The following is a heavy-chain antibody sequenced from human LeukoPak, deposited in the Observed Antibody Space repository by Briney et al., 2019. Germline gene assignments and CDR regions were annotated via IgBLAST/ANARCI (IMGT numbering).Heavy chain of an antibody. CDR1: GYTFTGYY. CDR3: ARGRGYSYGYGDY. Sequence: ASVKVSCKASGYTFTGYYMHWVRQVPGQGLEWMGWINPNSGGTNYAQKFQGRVTMTRDTSISTAYMELRSLRSDDTAVYYCARGRGYSYGYGDYWGQGTLVTVSS. V-gene: IGHV1-2*02. J-gene: IGHJ4*02. D-gene: IGHD5-18*01. CDR2: INPNSGGT.